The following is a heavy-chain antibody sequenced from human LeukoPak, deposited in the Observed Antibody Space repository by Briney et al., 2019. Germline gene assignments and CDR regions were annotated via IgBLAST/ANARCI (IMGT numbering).Heavy chain of an antibody. V-gene: IGHV4-39*01. CDR2: IYYSGST. J-gene: IGHJ4*02. CDR1: GDSISSSSYY. CDR3: ARGSGGYSYGYVLRY. Sequence: PSETLSLTCTVSGDSISSSSYYWGWIRQPPGKGLEWIGSIYYSGSTYYNPSLKSRVTISVDTSKNQFSLKLSSVTAADTAVYYCARGSGGYSYGYVLRYWGQGTLVTVSS. D-gene: IGHD5-18*01.